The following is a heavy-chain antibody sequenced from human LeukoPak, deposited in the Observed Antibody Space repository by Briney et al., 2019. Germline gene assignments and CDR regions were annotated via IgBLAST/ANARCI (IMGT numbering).Heavy chain of an antibody. V-gene: IGHV4-30-4*07. Sequence: SETLSLTCVVSGGSISTGAFSWYWLRQPPGQGPEWIGYIYSSGSSYYNPSLKSRVTISVDTSKNQFSLKLSSVTAADTAVYYCARVYYYYCYMDVWGRGTTVTVSS. J-gene: IGHJ6*03. CDR3: ARVYYYYCYMDV. CDR1: GGSISTGAFS. CDR2: IYSSGSS.